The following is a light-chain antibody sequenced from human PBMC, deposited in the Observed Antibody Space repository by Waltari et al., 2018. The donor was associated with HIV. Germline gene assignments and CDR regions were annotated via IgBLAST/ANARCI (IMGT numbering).Light chain of an antibody. CDR1: QSVSSN. CDR3: QQYNNWPLT. Sequence: EIVMTQSPATLSVSPGERATLSCRASQSVSSNLAWYQQKPGQAPRLVIYGASSRAAGIPGRFSGSGSGTEFTLTISSLQSEDFAVYYCQQYNNWPLTFGGGTKVEIK. J-gene: IGKJ4*01. CDR2: GAS. V-gene: IGKV3-15*01.